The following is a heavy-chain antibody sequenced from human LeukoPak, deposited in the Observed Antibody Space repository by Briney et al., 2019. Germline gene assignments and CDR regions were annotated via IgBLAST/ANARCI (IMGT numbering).Heavy chain of an antibody. D-gene: IGHD3-10*01. V-gene: IGHV3-23*01. J-gene: IGHJ6*03. Sequence: GGSLRLSCAASGFTFSSYALSWVRQAPGKGLEWVSAISGSGGSTYYADSVKGRFTISRDNSKNTLYLQMNSLRAEDTAVYYCAKRGFGELLGYYYYYMDVWGKGTTVTVSS. CDR1: GFTFSSYA. CDR3: AKRGFGELLGYYYYYMDV. CDR2: ISGSGGST.